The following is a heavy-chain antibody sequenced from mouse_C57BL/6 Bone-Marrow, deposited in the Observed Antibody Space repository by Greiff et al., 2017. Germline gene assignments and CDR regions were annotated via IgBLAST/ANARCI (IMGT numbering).Heavy chain of an antibody. V-gene: IGHV5-16*01. CDR1: GFTFSDYY. D-gene: IGHD2-4*01. Sequence: EVKLVESEGGLVQPGSSMKLSCTASGFTFSDYYMAWVRQVPEKGLEWVANINYDGSSTYYLDSLKSRFIISRDNAKNILYLQMSSLKSEDTATYYCAREGYDYDKDYYAMDYWGQGTSVTVSS. CDR3: AREGYDYDKDYYAMDY. J-gene: IGHJ4*01. CDR2: INYDGSST.